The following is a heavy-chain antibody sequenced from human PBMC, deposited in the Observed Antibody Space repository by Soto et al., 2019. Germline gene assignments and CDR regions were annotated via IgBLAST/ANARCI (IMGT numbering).Heavy chain of an antibody. D-gene: IGHD5-18*01. CDR1: GYTFTSYG. J-gene: IGHJ6*02. CDR3: ARDFDVDTDMLFVYYGMDV. CDR2: ISAYNGNT. Sequence: ASVKVSCKASGYTFTSYGISWVRQAPGQGLEWMGWISAYNGNTNYAQKLQGRVTMTTDTSTSTAYMELRSLRSDDTAVYYCARDFDVDTDMLFVYYGMDVWGQGNTVTVSS. V-gene: IGHV1-18*04.